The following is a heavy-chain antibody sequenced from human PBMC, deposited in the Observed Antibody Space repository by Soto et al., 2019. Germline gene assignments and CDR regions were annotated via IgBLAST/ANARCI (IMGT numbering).Heavy chain of an antibody. CDR1: GFTFDDYT. Sequence: GGSLRLSCAASGFTFDDYTMHWVRQAPGKGLEWVSLISWDGGSTYYADSVKGRFTISRDNSRNSLYLQMNSLRTEDTALYYCAKGIAAADLYGMDVWGQGTTVTVSS. CDR2: ISWDGGST. CDR3: AKGIAAADLYGMDV. J-gene: IGHJ6*02. V-gene: IGHV3-43*01. D-gene: IGHD6-13*01.